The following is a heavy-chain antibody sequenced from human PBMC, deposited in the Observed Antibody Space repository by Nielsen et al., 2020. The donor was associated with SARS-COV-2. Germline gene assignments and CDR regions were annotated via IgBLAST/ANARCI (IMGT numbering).Heavy chain of an antibody. CDR2: IKRSGGST. V-gene: IGHV3-23*01. D-gene: IGHD1-26*01. J-gene: IGHJ3*02. CDR3: ASGSGDSLAFDI. Sequence: GESLKISCAASGFTFDNYAMTWVRQAPGKGLEWVSVIKRSGGSTYYADSVKGRFTISRDNSKNTLYLQMNSLSGDDTAVYYCASGSGDSLAFDIWGQGTMVIVSS. CDR1: GFTFDNYA.